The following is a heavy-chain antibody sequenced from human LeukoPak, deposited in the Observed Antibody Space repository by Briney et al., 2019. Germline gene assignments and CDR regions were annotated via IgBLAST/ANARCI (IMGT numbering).Heavy chain of an antibody. J-gene: IGHJ4*02. CDR1: RFTFSSYG. V-gene: IGHV3-30*02. CDR2: IRYDGSHK. CDR3: AKEYIGYSSSSFFDY. Sequence: PGGSLRLSCAASRFTFSSYGMHWVRQAPGKGLEWVAFIRYDGSHKYYADSVKGRFTISRDNSKNTLYLQMNSLRAEDTAVYYCAKEYIGYSSSSFFDYWGQGTLVTVSS. D-gene: IGHD6-6*01.